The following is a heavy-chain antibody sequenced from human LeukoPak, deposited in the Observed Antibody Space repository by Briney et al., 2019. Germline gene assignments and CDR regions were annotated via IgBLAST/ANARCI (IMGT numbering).Heavy chain of an antibody. J-gene: IGHJ3*02. Sequence: ASVKVSCKAFGGTFSSYAISWVRQAPGQGLEWMGRIIPIFGTANYAQKFQGRVTITTDESTSTAYMELSSLRSEDTAVYYCASPRHEWDAFDIWGQGTMVTVSS. CDR3: ASPRHEWDAFDI. V-gene: IGHV1-69*05. CDR1: GGTFSSYA. CDR2: IIPIFGTA. D-gene: IGHD3-3*01.